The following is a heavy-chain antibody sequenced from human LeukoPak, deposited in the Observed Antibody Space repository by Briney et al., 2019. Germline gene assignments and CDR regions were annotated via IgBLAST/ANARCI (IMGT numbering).Heavy chain of an antibody. CDR2: ISSNGGST. CDR1: GFTFSSYV. D-gene: IGHD5-24*01. Sequence: GGSLRLSCAASGFTFSSYVMYWVRQAPGKGLEYVSSISSNGGSTYYANSVKGRFTISRDNSKNTLYLQMGSLRAEDMAVYYCARDQGEMATIPDYWGQGTLVTVSS. J-gene: IGHJ4*02. V-gene: IGHV3-64*01. CDR3: ARDQGEMATIPDY.